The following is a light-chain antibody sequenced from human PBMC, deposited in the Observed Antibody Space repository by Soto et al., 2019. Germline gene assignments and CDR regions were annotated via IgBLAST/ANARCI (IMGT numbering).Light chain of an antibody. Sequence: EIVMTQSPATLSVSPWERATLSCTASQTISTYLAWYQQKPGQAPRLLIYDASNRATGIPARFSGSGSGTDFSLTISSLEPGDFAVYYCQQRSDWPPTFGQGTKVDIK. J-gene: IGKJ1*01. CDR1: QTISTY. CDR3: QQRSDWPPT. CDR2: DAS. V-gene: IGKV3-11*01.